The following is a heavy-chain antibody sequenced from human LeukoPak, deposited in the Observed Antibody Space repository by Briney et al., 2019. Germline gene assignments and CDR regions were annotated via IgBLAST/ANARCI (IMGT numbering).Heavy chain of an antibody. D-gene: IGHD3-9*01. Sequence: GGSLRLSCAASGFTFSNYAMSWVRQAPGKGLEWVSAITGSGSGIYYADSMKSRFTISRDNSKNTLYLQINSLRGEDTAVYYCAKWGDYDVLTGYYVSDYWGQGTLVTVSS. J-gene: IGHJ4*02. V-gene: IGHV3-23*01. CDR2: ITGSGSGI. CDR3: AKWGDYDVLTGYYVSDY. CDR1: GFTFSNYA.